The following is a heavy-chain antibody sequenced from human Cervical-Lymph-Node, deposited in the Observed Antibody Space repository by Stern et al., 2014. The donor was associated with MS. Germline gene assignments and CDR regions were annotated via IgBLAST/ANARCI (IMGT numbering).Heavy chain of an antibody. CDR1: GFTFSSYS. J-gene: IGHJ6*02. D-gene: IGHD2-15*01. Sequence: VQLVASGGGLVKPGGSLRLSCAASGFTFSSYSMNWVRQAPGKGLEWVSSISSSSSYIYYADSVKGRFTISRDNAKNSLYLQMNSLRAEDTAVYYCARDCCSGGSRSSYGMDVWGQGTTVTVSS. V-gene: IGHV3-21*01. CDR3: ARDCCSGGSRSSYGMDV. CDR2: ISSSSSYI.